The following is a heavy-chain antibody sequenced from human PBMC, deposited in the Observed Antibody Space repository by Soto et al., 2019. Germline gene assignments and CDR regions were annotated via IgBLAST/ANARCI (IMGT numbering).Heavy chain of an antibody. CDR2: IWYDGSNK. V-gene: IGHV3-33*01. CDR1: GFTFSSYG. J-gene: IGHJ6*02. Sequence: PGGSLRLSCAASGFTFSSYGMHWVRQAPGKGLEWVAVIWYDGSNKYYADSVKGRFTISRDNSKNTLYLQMNSLRAEDTAVYYCAGGDYGYYYYGMDVWGQGSTVTGSS. D-gene: IGHD4-17*01. CDR3: AGGDYGYYYYGMDV.